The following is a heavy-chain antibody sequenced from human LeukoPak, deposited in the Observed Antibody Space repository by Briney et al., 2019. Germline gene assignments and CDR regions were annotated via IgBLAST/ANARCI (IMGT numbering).Heavy chain of an antibody. D-gene: IGHD3-22*01. J-gene: IGHJ5*02. CDR3: ARERGYYYDSSGYHNWFDP. CDR1: GGSISSGGYY. CDR2: IYYSGST. V-gene: IGHV4-31*03. Sequence: PSETLSLTCTVSGGSISSGGYYWSWIRQHPGKGLEWIGYIYYSGSTYYNPSLKSRVTISVDTSKNQFSLKLSSVTAADTAVYYCARERGYYYDSSGYHNWFDPWGQGTLVTVSS.